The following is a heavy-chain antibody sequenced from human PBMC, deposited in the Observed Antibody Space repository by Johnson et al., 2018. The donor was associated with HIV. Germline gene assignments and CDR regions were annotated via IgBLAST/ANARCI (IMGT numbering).Heavy chain of an antibody. CDR2: IYSGGST. J-gene: IGHJ3*02. CDR3: ARGGEETAADVFDI. Sequence: VQLVESGGGLVQPGGSLRLSCAASGFTVSSNYMSWVRQAPGKGLEWVSVIYSGGSTYYADSVKARVTISRDNSKNTPDLQMNTLRGDDTAVYYCARGGEETAADVFDIWGQGTMVTVSS. D-gene: IGHD6-25*01. CDR1: GFTVSSNY. V-gene: IGHV3-66*01.